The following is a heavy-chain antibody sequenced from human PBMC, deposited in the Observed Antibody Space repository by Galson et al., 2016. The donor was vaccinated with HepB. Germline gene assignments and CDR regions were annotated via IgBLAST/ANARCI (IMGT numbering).Heavy chain of an antibody. CDR3: ATGISVAGKYYYYYMDV. CDR1: GGSISSDYY. Sequence: SETLSLTCIVSGGSISSDYYWGWIRQPPGRGLEWIGSLYSGEDTYYNPSLQSRVTISVDTSRNQFSLRLDSVTAADTGVYYCATGISVAGKYYYYYMDVWGRGTPVTVSS. J-gene: IGHJ6*03. CDR2: LYSGEDT. V-gene: IGHV4-39*01. D-gene: IGHD6-19*01.